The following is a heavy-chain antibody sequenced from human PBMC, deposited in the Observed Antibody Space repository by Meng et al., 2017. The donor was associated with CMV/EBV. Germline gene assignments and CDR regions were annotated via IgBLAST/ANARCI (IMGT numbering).Heavy chain of an antibody. Sequence: GESLKISCAASGFTFSSYEMNWVRQAPGKGLEWISYISIGGTTRYYADSVMGRFTISRDNSKNTLYLQMNSLRAEDTAVYYCAKDPPYYDFWSGPTPWGQGTLVTVSS. CDR3: AKDPPYYDFWSGPTP. V-gene: IGHV3-48*03. J-gene: IGHJ4*02. D-gene: IGHD3-3*01. CDR1: GFTFSSYE. CDR2: ISIGGTTR.